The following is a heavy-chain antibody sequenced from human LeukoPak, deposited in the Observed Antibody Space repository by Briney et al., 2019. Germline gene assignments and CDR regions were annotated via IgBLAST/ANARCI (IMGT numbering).Heavy chain of an antibody. CDR3: ARDSKAAAALGDY. CDR1: GYTFTGYY. V-gene: IGHV1-2*02. J-gene: IGHJ4*02. Sequence: ASVKVSCKASGYTFTGYYMHWVRQAPGQGLEWMGWINPNSGGTNYAQKFQGRVTMTRDTSISTAYMELRSLRSDDTAVYYCARDSKAAAALGDYWGQGTLVTVSS. CDR2: INPNSGGT. D-gene: IGHD6-13*01.